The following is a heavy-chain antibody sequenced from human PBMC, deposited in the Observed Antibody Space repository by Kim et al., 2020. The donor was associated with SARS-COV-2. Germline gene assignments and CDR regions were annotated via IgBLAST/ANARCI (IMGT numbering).Heavy chain of an antibody. D-gene: IGHD2-2*01. Sequence: GGSLRLSCAASGFTFSSYGMQWVRQAPGKGLEWVAVIWYDGSNKYYADSVKGRFTISRDNSKNMLYLQMNSLRAEDTAVYYCARDSGSGYCSSTSCYEFDYWGQGTLVTVSS. CDR2: IWYDGSNK. J-gene: IGHJ4*02. V-gene: IGHV3-33*01. CDR3: ARDSGSGYCSSTSCYEFDY. CDR1: GFTFSSYG.